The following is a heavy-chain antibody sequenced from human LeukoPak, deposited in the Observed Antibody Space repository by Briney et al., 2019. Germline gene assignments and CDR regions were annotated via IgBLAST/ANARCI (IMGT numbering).Heavy chain of an antibody. V-gene: IGHV4-59*08. D-gene: IGHD1-26*01. CDR3: ARRPYSGSYYDWFDP. Sequence: SETLSLTCTVSGGSISNYYWSWIRRPPGKGLEWIGYIYNSGSTDYNPSLKSRVTISVDTSKNQFSLKLSSVTAADTAVYYCARRPYSGSYYDWFDPWGQGTLVTVSS. CDR1: GGSISNYY. CDR2: IYNSGST. J-gene: IGHJ5*02.